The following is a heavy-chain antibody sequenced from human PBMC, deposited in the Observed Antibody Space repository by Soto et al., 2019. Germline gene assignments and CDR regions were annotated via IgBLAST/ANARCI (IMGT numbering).Heavy chain of an antibody. CDR1: GGSISDYY. Sequence: QVQLQESGPGLVKPSETLSLTCTVSGGSISDYYWSWFRQAPGKGLDWIGYVYYSGSTNYNPSLQSRVTISVDTSNNQFSLKLRYVTAADTAVYYCARQAIDWGEGTLVTVSS. J-gene: IGHJ4*02. CDR3: ARQAID. CDR2: VYYSGST. V-gene: IGHV4-59*08.